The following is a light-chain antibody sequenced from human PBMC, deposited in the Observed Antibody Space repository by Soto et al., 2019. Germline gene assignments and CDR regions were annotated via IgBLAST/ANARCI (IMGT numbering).Light chain of an antibody. V-gene: IGLV2-14*03. J-gene: IGLJ2*01. CDR2: DVS. Sequence: QSALTQPASVSGSPGQSITISCTGTSSDVGAYNYVSWYQQHPGKAPKVMIFDVSNRPSGISNRFSGSKSGNTASLTISGLQDEDEADYYCSSYTGSNTVVFGGGTKLTVL. CDR3: SSYTGSNTVV. CDR1: SSDVGAYNY.